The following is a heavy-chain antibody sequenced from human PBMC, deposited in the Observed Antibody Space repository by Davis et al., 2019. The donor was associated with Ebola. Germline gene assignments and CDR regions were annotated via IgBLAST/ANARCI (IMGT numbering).Heavy chain of an antibody. CDR3: AKGRPNTPMVTMEFDY. CDR1: GFTFSRYG. Sequence: PGGSLRLSCEASGFTFSRYGMHWVRQAPGKGLEWVAVISSDGSNEFYADSVKGRFTISRDNSKNTLHLQMNSLRVEDTAVYYCAKGRPNTPMVTMEFDYWGQGTLVTVSS. V-gene: IGHV3-30*18. CDR2: ISSDGSNE. D-gene: IGHD5-18*01. J-gene: IGHJ4*02.